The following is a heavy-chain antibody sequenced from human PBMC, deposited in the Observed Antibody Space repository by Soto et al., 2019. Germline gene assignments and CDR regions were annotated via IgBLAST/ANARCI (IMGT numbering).Heavy chain of an antibody. CDR2: ISYDGSNK. CDR3: ATSPGQGHTYYYDSSGYSPWIFDS. CDR1: GFTFSSYG. D-gene: IGHD3-22*01. V-gene: IGHV3-30*03. Sequence: GGSLRLSCAASGFTFSSYGMHWVRQAPGKGLEWVAVISYDGSNKYYADSVKGRFTISRDNSKNTLYLQMNSLRAEDTAVYYCATSPGQGHTYYYDSSGYSPWIFDSLGQGTLVTVSS. J-gene: IGHJ4*02.